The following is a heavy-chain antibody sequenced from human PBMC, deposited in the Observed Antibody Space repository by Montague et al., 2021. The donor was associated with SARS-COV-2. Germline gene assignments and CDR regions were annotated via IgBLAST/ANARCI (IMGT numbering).Heavy chain of an antibody. CDR2: ISTTGANT. CDR3: AKEGVVVGADGFDY. Sequence: SLRLSCAASGFTFSSYGMNLVRQAPVKGLEWVSAISTTGANTYYAGSVKGRFTISRDNPKNTLYLQLNSLRDEDTAVYYCAKEGVVVGADGFDYWGQGTMVIASS. J-gene: IGHJ3*01. V-gene: IGHV3-23*01. CDR1: GFTFSSYG. D-gene: IGHD3-22*01.